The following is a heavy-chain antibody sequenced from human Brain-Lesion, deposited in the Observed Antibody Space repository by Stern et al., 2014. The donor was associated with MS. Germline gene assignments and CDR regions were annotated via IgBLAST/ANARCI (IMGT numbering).Heavy chain of an antibody. CDR2: VNNDGRRT. CDR1: GFPFSNYW. D-gene: IGHD3-10*01. CDR3: ARGERWFDS. V-gene: IGHV3-74*02. J-gene: IGHJ5*01. Sequence: EVQLEESGGGLVQPGGSLRLSCAASGFPFSNYWMHWVRQAPGKRLVWVSRVNNDGRRTSYADSVKGRFTMSRDNAKNTLYLQMNSLRVEDTAIYYCARGERWFDSWGQGTLVTVSS.